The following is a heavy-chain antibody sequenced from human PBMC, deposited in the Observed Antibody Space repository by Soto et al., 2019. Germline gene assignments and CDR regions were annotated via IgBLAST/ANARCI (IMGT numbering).Heavy chain of an antibody. V-gene: IGHV6-1*01. D-gene: IGHD3-10*01. CDR3: ARVSHHDRGHDS. Sequence: QTLSLPRAFSGDSGSSNVAAWALIRQSRSRGLEWLGRTFYRSNCNYKYAVSVTSRMTINPDTSRNQFSLQLNSVTPEDTAVYYCARVSHHDRGHDSWGQGTLVTVSS. CDR2: TFYRSNCNY. J-gene: IGHJ4*02. CDR1: GDSGSSNVAA.